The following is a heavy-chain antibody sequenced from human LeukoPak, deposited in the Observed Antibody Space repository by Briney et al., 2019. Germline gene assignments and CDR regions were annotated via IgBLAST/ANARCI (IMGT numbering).Heavy chain of an antibody. Sequence: ASVKVSSKASGYTFTSYYMHWVRQAPGQGLEWMGIINPSGGSTSYAQKFQGRVTMTRDMSTSTVYMELSSLRSEDTAVYYCAILVSSSSSNQYDYFDYWGQGTLVTVSS. J-gene: IGHJ4*02. CDR3: AILVSSSSSNQYDYFDY. CDR1: GYTFTSYY. V-gene: IGHV1-46*01. D-gene: IGHD6-6*01. CDR2: INPSGGST.